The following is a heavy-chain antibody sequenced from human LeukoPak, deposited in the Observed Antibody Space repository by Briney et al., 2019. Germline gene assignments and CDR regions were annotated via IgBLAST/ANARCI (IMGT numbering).Heavy chain of an antibody. Sequence: SVKVSCKASGYTVTSYYMHWVRQAPGQGLEWMGGIIPIFGTANYAQKFQGRVTITADESTSTAYMELSSLRSEDTAVYYCARGQSVVTPVDYWGQGTLVTVSS. D-gene: IGHD4-23*01. CDR2: IIPIFGTA. CDR3: ARGQSVVTPVDY. J-gene: IGHJ4*02. CDR1: GYTVTSYY. V-gene: IGHV1-69*13.